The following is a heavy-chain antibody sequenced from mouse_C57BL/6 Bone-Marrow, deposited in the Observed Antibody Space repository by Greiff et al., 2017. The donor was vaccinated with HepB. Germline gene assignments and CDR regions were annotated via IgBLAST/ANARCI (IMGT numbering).Heavy chain of an antibody. D-gene: IGHD1-1*01. CDR1: GFNIKDDY. CDR2: IDPENGDT. Sequence: VQLQQSGAELVRPGASVKLSCTASGFNIKDDYMHWVKQRPEQGLEWIGWIDPENGDTEYASKFQGKATITADNSSNTAYLQLSSLTSEDTAVYYCTTSDGSSLFAYWGQGTLVTVSA. J-gene: IGHJ3*01. CDR3: TTSDGSSLFAY. V-gene: IGHV14-4*01.